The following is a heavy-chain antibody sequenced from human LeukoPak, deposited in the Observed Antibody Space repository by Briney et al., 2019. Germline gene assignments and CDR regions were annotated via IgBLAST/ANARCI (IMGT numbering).Heavy chain of an antibody. CDR2: IKQDGSEK. J-gene: IGHJ3*02. Sequence: PGGSLRLSCAASGITFSSYWMSWVRQAPGKGLEWVANIKQDGSEKYYVDSVKGRFTISRDNAKNSLYLQMNSLRAEDTALYYCAKDSRATGAFDIWGQGTMVTVSS. D-gene: IGHD2-2*01. V-gene: IGHV3-7*03. CDR1: GITFSSYW. CDR3: AKDSRATGAFDI.